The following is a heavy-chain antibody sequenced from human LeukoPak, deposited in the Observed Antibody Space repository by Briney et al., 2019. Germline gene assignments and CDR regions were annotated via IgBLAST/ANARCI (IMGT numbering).Heavy chain of an antibody. CDR3: SGSYRGVDY. CDR1: GGSISSSSYY. J-gene: IGHJ4*02. V-gene: IGHV4-39*01. Sequence: SETLSLTCTVSGGSISSSSYYWGWIRQPPGKGLEWIGSIYYSGGTYYNPSLKSRVTISVDTSKNQFSLKLSSVTAADTAVYYCSGSYRGVDYWGQGTLVTVSS. CDR2: IYYSGGT. D-gene: IGHD1-26*01.